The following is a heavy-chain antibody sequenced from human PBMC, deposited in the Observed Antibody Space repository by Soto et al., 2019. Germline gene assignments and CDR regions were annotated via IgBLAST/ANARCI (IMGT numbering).Heavy chain of an antibody. CDR2: IIPIFGTA. V-gene: IGHV1-69*13. D-gene: IGHD3-10*01. CDR3: ARERPNYYGSGSFESFDY. Sequence: SVKVSCKASGGTFSSYAISWVRQAPGQGLEWMGGIIPIFGTANYAQKFQGRVTITADESTSTAYMELSSLRSEDTAVYYCARERPNYYGSGSFESFDYWGQGTMVTVYS. CDR1: GGTFSSYA. J-gene: IGHJ4*02.